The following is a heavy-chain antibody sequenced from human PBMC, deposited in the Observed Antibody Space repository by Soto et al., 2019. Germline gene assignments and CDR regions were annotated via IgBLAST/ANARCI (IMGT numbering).Heavy chain of an antibody. J-gene: IGHJ3*02. Sequence: QVQLVQSGAEVKKPGSSVKVSCKASGGTFSRYAISWVRQAPGQGLEWMGGIIPIFGTANYAQKFQGRVTITADESTSTAYMELSSLRSEDTAVYYCASSPDMEAYTYGDDRSSAFDIWGQGTMVTVSS. CDR2: IIPIFGTA. D-gene: IGHD4-17*01. CDR3: ASSPDMEAYTYGDDRSSAFDI. CDR1: GGTFSRYA. V-gene: IGHV1-69*01.